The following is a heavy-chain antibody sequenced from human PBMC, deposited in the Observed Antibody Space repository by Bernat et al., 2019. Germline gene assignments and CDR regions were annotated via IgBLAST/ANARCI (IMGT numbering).Heavy chain of an antibody. CDR1: GFSFSSYA. V-gene: IGHV3-23*01. J-gene: IGHJ5*02. Sequence: EVQLLESGGGLVQPGGSLRISCEASGFSFSSYAMSWVRQAPGKGLEWVSSISGSGDATYYADSVKGRFTVSRDNSKNTLYLQMNSLRVDDTAVYYCARDVRGSGNYSWFDHWGQGTLVTVST. CDR2: ISGSGDAT. D-gene: IGHD3-10*01. CDR3: ARDVRGSGNYSWFDH.